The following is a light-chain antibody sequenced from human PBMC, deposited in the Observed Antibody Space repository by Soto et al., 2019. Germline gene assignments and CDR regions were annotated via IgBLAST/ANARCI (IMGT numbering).Light chain of an antibody. V-gene: IGKV3-15*01. CDR2: GAS. CDR1: QSVSSN. Sequence: EIVMTQSPATLSVSPGERATLSCRASQSVSSNLAWYQQKPGQAPRLLIYGASTRATGIPARFSGSGSGTEFTLNISSLQSEDFAVYDCQQYNNWPPLTFGGGTKVEIK. CDR3: QQYNNWPPLT. J-gene: IGKJ4*01.